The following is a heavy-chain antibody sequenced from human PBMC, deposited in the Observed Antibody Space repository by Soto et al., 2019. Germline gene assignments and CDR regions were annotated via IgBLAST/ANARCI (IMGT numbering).Heavy chain of an antibody. CDR2: ISNTGGST. CDR1: GFTFNNYA. D-gene: IGHD3-3*01. Sequence: GGSLRLSCAASGFTFNNYAMNWVRQAPGKGLEWVATISNTGGSTYYADSVKGRFTISRDNSKNTLYLQMNSLRVEDTAVYYCTTDPLTIFGVVAPYMDVWGKGTTVTVSS. CDR3: TTDPLTIFGVVAPYMDV. J-gene: IGHJ6*03. V-gene: IGHV3-23*01.